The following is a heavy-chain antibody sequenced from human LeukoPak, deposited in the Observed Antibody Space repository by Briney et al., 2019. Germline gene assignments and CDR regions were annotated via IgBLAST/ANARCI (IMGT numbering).Heavy chain of an antibody. CDR2: IFHSGNT. D-gene: IGHD3-16*01. V-gene: IGHV4-4*02. CDR3: ARDLGYYYGLDI. CDR1: GGSRINAGW. Sequence: SETLSLTCDVSGGSRINAGWWSWVRQPPGEGLEWIGEIFHSGNTKYNPSLESRVTISVDKSNHQFTLEMKSVTAADTAIYYCARDLGYYYGLDIWSRGTTVTVSS. J-gene: IGHJ6*02.